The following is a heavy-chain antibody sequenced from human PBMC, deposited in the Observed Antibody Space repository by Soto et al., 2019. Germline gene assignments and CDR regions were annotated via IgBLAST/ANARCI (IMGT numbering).Heavy chain of an antibody. CDR2: INPYTGTT. CDR1: GYTFTGYY. D-gene: IGHD3-10*01. Sequence: ASVKVSCKASGYTFTGYYMHWVRQAPGQGLEWMGWINPYTGTTDYAQKFQGRLTMTTDTSTSTAYMELTSLRSDDTAVYYCARDYYGSGAPDHYGMDVWGQGTTVTVSS. CDR3: ARDYYGSGAPDHYGMDV. V-gene: IGHV1-18*04. J-gene: IGHJ6*02.